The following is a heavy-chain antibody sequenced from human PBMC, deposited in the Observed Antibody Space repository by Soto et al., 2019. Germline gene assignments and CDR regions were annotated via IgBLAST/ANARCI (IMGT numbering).Heavy chain of an antibody. Sequence: GGSLRLSCAASGFTFSNSGMSWVRQAPGKGLEWVANINQDGSEKDYVDSVKGRFTISRDNAKNSLYLQMNSLRAEDTAVYYCARGPNWGLGTLVTVSS. CDR1: GFTFSNSG. V-gene: IGHV3-7*01. J-gene: IGHJ4*02. CDR3: ARGPN. CDR2: INQDGSEK.